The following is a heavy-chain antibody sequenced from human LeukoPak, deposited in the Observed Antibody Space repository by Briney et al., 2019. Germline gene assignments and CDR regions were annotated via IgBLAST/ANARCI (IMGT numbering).Heavy chain of an antibody. V-gene: IGHV3-21*01. CDR1: GFTFSSYS. J-gene: IGHJ6*03. CDR2: ISSSSSYI. CDR3: ARAGGDLLGNYYYYMDV. Sequence: PGGSLRLSCAASGFTFSSYSMNWVRQAPGKGLEWVSSISSSSSYIYYADSMKGRFTISRDNAKNSLYLQMNSLRAEDTAVYYCARAGGDLLGNYYYYMDVWGKGTTVTASS. D-gene: IGHD3-10*01.